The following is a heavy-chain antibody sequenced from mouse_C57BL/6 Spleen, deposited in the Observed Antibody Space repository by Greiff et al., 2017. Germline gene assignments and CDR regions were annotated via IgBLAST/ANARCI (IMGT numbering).Heavy chain of an antibody. CDR3: ARSYYGSSYVDY. CDR2: INPSSGYT. CDR1: GYTFTSYW. V-gene: IGHV1-7*01. J-gene: IGHJ2*01. D-gene: IGHD1-1*01. Sequence: QVHVKQSGAELAKPGASVKLSCKASGYTFTSYWMHWVKQRPGQGLEWIGYINPSSGYTKYNQKFKDKATLTADKSSSTAYMQLSSLTYEDSAVYYCARSYYGSSYVDYWGQGTTLTVSS.